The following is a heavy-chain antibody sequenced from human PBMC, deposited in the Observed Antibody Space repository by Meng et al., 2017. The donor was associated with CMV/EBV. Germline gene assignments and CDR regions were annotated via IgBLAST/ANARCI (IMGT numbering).Heavy chain of an antibody. CDR1: GFTFRRYD. J-gene: IGHJ4*02. Sequence: GGSLRLSCAASGFTFRRYDIHWVRQAPGKGLEWVAFIENDGTNKKSADSVKGRFIISRDNSKNTLYLQMNSLRAEDTAVYYCARDRIAVAGTSGSFDYWGQGTLVTVSS. CDR3: ARDRIAVAGTSGSFDY. CDR2: IENDGTNK. D-gene: IGHD6-19*01. V-gene: IGHV3-30*02.